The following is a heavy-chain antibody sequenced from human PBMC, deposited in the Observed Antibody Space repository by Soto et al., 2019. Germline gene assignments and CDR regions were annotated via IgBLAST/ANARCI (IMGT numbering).Heavy chain of an antibody. V-gene: IGHV5-10-1*01. D-gene: IGHD3-10*01. CDR3: ARYMAYGSGGDWEYYFDY. CDR1: GYSFTSYW. CDR2: IDPSDSYT. Sequence: GESLKISCKGSGYSFTSYWISWVRQMPGKGLEWMGRIDPSDSYTNYSPSFQGHVTISADKSISTAYLQWSSLKASDTAMYYCARYMAYGSGGDWEYYFDYWGQGTLVTVSS. J-gene: IGHJ4*02.